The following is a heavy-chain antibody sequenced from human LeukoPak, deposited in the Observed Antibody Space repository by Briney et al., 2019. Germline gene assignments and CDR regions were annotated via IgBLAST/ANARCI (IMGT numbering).Heavy chain of an antibody. V-gene: IGHV4-34*01. CDR3: ARGSDEQQGGY. Sequence: PSETLSLTCAVYGGSFSGYYWSWIRQPPGKGLEWIGEINHSGSTNYNPSLKSRVTISVDTSKNQFSLKLSSVTAADTAVYYCARGSDEQQGGYWGQGTLVTVSS. CDR2: INHSGST. D-gene: IGHD6-13*01. J-gene: IGHJ4*02. CDR1: GGSFSGYY.